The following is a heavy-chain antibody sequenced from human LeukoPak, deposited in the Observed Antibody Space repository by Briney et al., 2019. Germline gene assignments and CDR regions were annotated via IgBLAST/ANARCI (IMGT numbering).Heavy chain of an antibody. CDR3: ARLSGYCSSTRCQAYQFDY. V-gene: IGHV3-30-3*01. CDR1: GFTFSSYA. Sequence: GGSLRLSCAASGFTFSSYAMHWVRQAPGKGLEWVAVISYDGSNKYYADSVKGRFTISRDNSKNTLYLQMNSLRAEDTAVYYCARLSGYCSSTRCQAYQFDYWGQGTLVTVTS. CDR2: ISYDGSNK. J-gene: IGHJ4*02. D-gene: IGHD2-2*01.